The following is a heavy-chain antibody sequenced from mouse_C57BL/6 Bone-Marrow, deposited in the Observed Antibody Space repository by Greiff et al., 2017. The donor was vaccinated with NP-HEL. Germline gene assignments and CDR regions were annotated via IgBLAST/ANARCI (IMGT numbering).Heavy chain of an antibody. V-gene: IGHV1-66*01. D-gene: IGHD2-5*01. CDR1: GYSFTSYY. Sequence: QVQLQQSGPELVKPGASVKISCKASGYSFTSYYIHWVKQRPGQGLEWIGWIYPGSGNTKYNEKFKGTATLTADTSSSTAYMQLSSLTSEDSAVYYCARNDYSNLFAYWGQGTLVTVSA. CDR2: IYPGSGNT. CDR3: ARNDYSNLFAY. J-gene: IGHJ3*01.